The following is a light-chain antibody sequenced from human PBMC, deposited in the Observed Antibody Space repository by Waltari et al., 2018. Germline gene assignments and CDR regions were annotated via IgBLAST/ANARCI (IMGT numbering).Light chain of an antibody. J-gene: IGLJ2*01. CDR2: YDG. V-gene: IGLV3-21*04. CDR3: QVWDRDNDQVV. Sequence: SYELTQPPSVSVAPGQTARVTCWGNTIGHQSVHWYQQWPGQAPVLVSHYDGDRPSGIPERFSGSNSGNTATLTISRVEGGDEADYFCQVWDRDNDQVVFGGGTKLTVL. CDR1: TIGHQS.